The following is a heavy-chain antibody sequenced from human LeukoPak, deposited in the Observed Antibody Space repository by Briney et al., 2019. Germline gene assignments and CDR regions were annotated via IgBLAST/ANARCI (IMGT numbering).Heavy chain of an antibody. D-gene: IGHD6-6*01. Sequence: SQTLSLTCTVSGGSISSGDYYWSWIRQPPGKGLEWIGEINHSGSTNYNPSLKSRVTISVDTSKNQFSLKLSSVTAADTAVYYCAGYGGSSFERFDYWGQGTLVTVSS. V-gene: IGHV4-30-4*01. CDR2: INHSGST. CDR1: GGSISSGDYY. CDR3: AGYGGSSFERFDY. J-gene: IGHJ4*02.